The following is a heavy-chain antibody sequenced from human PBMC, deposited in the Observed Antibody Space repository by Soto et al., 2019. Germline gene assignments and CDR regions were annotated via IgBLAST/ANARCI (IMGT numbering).Heavy chain of an antibody. CDR3: ARDPYGGYIFDS. Sequence: QVQLVESGGGVVQPGTSLRLSCAASGFLFRNYAMHWVRQSPAKGLEWLAVISFDGANIFYAGAAKGRFIISRDNSKQTLYLQLDSLRPEDTGVYFCARDPYGGYIFDSWGQGTQVTLSS. V-gene: IGHV3-30-3*01. CDR2: ISFDGANI. CDR1: GFLFRNYA. J-gene: IGHJ4*02. D-gene: IGHD5-12*01.